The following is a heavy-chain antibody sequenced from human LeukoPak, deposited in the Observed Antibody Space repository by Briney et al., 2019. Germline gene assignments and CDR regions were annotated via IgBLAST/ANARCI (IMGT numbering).Heavy chain of an antibody. V-gene: IGHV1-2*02. CDR3: AREGSSAINTNWFDP. J-gene: IGHJ5*02. D-gene: IGHD5-12*01. Sequence: ASVKVSCKTSGYSFTDYYMHWVRQAPGQGLEWMGWINPDSGATDYAQKFQGRVTMTRDTSITTAYMELSRLTSDDTAVYYCAREGSSAINTNWFDPWGQGTLVAVSS. CDR2: INPDSGAT. CDR1: GYSFTDYY.